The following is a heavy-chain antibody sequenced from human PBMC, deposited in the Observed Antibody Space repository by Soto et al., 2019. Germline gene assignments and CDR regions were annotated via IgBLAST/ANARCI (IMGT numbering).Heavy chain of an antibody. CDR2: VSSSGTTI. CDR3: ARMGPRAARPSY. CDR1: GFTFSDYD. J-gene: IGHJ4*02. D-gene: IGHD6-6*01. V-gene: IGHV3-11*01. Sequence: QVQLVESGGGLVKPGGSLRLSCAASGFTFSDYDMGWIRQAPGKGLEWVSFVSSSGTTIYYADSVKGRFTISRDNAKNLLYLQMNSLRAEDTAVYYCARMGPRAARPSYWGQGTLVTVSS.